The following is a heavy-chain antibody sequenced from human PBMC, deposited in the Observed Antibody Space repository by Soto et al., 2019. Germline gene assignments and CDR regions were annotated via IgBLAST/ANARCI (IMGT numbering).Heavy chain of an antibody. CDR3: ARGARMYYEYWSGHCESGDRWFDP. V-gene: IGHV1-69*12. CDR2: IIPMFGPA. Sequence: QVQLVQSGAEAKKPGSSVNVSCKASGGTFSNYDISWVRQAPGQGLEWMGGIIPMFGPANYAQKFQGRVTITADESTTTAYMELSNLGSDDTAVYYCARGARMYYEYWSGHCESGDRWFDPWGQGTLVTVSS. D-gene: IGHD3-3*01. J-gene: IGHJ5*02. CDR1: GGTFSNYD.